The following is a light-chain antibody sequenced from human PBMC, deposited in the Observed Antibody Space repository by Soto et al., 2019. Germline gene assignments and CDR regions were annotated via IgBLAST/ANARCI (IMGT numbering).Light chain of an antibody. J-gene: IGLJ2*01. CDR2: DVS. CDR1: SSDVGGYNY. V-gene: IGLV2-14*01. Sequence: QSALTQPASVSGSPGQSITISCTGTSSDVGGYNYVSWYQQHPGKAPKLMIYDVSNRPSGVSNRFSGSKSGNTASLIISGLQAEVEADYYCSSYTSSSTDVVFGGGTKLTVL. CDR3: SSYTSSSTDVV.